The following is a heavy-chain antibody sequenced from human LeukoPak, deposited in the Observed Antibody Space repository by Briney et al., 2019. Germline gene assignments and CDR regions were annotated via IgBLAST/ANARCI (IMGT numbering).Heavy chain of an antibody. V-gene: IGHV1-2*02. CDR1: GYTFTGYY. D-gene: IGHD6-19*01. J-gene: IGHJ4*02. CDR2: INPNSGGT. CDR3: ARVHRVAGTPRYHFDY. Sequence: ASVKVSCKASGYTFTGYYMHWVRQAPGQGLEWMGWINPNSGGTNYAQKFQGRVTMTRDTSISTAYMELSRLRSDDTAVYYCARVHRVAGTPRYHFDYWGQGTLVTVSS.